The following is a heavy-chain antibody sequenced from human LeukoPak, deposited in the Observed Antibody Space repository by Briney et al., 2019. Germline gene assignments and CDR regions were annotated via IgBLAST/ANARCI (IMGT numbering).Heavy chain of an antibody. CDR1: GYSISSSSYY. Sequence: PSETLSLTCTVSGYSISSSSYYWGWIRQPPGKGLEWIGSIYYSGSTYYNPSLKSRVTISVDTSKNQFSLKLSSVTAADTAVYYCAGMVLRLQQVLWQNWFDPWGQGTLVTVSS. CDR2: IYYSGST. V-gene: IGHV4-39*07. D-gene: IGHD5-24*01. CDR3: AGMVLRLQQVLWQNWFDP. J-gene: IGHJ5*02.